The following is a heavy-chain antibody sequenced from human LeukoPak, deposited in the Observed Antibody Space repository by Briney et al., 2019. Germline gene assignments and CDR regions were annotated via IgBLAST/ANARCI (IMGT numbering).Heavy chain of an antibody. CDR1: GYTFTSYG. J-gene: IGHJ4*02. Sequence: ASVKVSCKPSGYTFTSYGIIWVRQAPGHGLEWMGCISAYNGNTNYAQKLQGRVTMTTDTSTSTGYMELRSLRSDDTAVYYCARDWSGSHMDYYWGPGELVTVSS. V-gene: IGHV1-18*01. CDR3: ARDWSGSHMDYY. D-gene: IGHD1-26*01. CDR2: ISAYNGNT.